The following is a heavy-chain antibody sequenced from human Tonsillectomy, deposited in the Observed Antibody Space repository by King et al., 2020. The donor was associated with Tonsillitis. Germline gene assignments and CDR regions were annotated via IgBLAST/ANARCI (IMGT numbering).Heavy chain of an antibody. CDR3: ATSGYYYGSGSYSTYYFYGMDV. Sequence: VQLVQSGGGLVQPGGSLRLSCAASGFTFSSYSMNWVRQAPGKGLEWVSYISSSRSTIYYAYSVKGRFTISRDNAKNSLYLQMNSLRAEDTAVYYCATSGYYYGSGSYSTYYFYGMDVWGQGTTVTVSS. D-gene: IGHD3-10*01. V-gene: IGHV3-48*01. CDR1: GFTFSSYS. J-gene: IGHJ6*02. CDR2: ISSSRSTI.